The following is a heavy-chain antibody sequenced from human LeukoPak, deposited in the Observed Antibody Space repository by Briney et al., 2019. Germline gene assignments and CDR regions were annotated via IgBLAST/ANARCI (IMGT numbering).Heavy chain of an antibody. D-gene: IGHD6-25*01. J-gene: IGHJ3*01. CDR1: GYTFTSYG. Sequence: ASMKVSCKASGYTFTSYGIIWVRQAPGQGLEWMGWISGYNGNTNYAQRLQARLTMTTDTSTRTSYMELRSLTSDDTAVYYCARESSGYAFDLWGQGTMVTVSS. CDR2: ISGYNGNT. V-gene: IGHV1-18*01. CDR3: ARESSGYAFDL.